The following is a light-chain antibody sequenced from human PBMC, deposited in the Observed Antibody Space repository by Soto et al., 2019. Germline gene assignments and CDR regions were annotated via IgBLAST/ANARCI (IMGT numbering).Light chain of an antibody. CDR3: QQYDNWPWT. J-gene: IGKJ1*01. CDR2: GAS. CDR1: QSINSY. V-gene: IGKV3-15*01. Sequence: EIVMTQSPATLSVSPGEGATFSCRASQSINSYLAWYQQKPGQAPRLLIHGASTRAPGFPARFSGSGSGTDFTLTISSLQSEDFAVYYCQQYDNWPWTFGQGTKVDIK.